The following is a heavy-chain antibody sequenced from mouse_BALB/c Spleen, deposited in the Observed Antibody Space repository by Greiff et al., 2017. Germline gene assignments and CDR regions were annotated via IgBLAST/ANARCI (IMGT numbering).Heavy chain of an antibody. CDR3: ARPYYDYDVGAMDY. CDR1: GFTFSSYG. J-gene: IGHJ4*01. V-gene: IGHV5-6-3*01. D-gene: IGHD2-4*01. CDR2: INSNGGST. Sequence: EVQLVESGGGLVQPGGSLKLSCAASGFTFSSYGMSWVRQTPDKRLELVATINSNGGSTYYPDSVKGRFTISRDNAKNTLYLQMSSLKSEDTAMYYCARPYYDYDVGAMDYWGQGTSVTVSS.